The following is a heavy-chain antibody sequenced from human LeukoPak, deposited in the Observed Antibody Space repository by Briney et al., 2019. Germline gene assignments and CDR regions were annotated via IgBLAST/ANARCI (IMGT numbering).Heavy chain of an antibody. D-gene: IGHD1-26*01. Sequence: GGSLRLSCAASGFTFSSYAMSWVRQAPGKGLEWVSAISGSGGSTYYADSVRGRFTISRDNARNSVYLQMNSLRVEDTAVYYCARDPVERELLLDYWGQGTLVTVSS. V-gene: IGHV3-23*01. CDR2: ISGSGGST. CDR1: GFTFSSYA. CDR3: ARDPVERELLLDY. J-gene: IGHJ4*02.